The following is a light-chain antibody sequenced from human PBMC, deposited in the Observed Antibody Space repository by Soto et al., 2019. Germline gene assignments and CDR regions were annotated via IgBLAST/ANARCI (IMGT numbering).Light chain of an antibody. J-gene: IGKJ5*01. V-gene: IGKV2-28*01. Sequence: DIVMTQSPLSLTVTPVEPASISCRSSQSLLYNNTYNYLDWYVQKPGQSPQLLIYFGSNRAPGVPDRFSGSGSGTDFTLKINRVEAEDVGTYYCMQALQSLTFGQGTRLEI. CDR2: FGS. CDR3: MQALQSLT. CDR1: QSLLYNNTYNY.